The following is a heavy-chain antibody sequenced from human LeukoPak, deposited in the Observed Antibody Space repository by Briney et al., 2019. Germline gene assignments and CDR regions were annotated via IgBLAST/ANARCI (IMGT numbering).Heavy chain of an antibody. J-gene: IGHJ4*02. D-gene: IGHD1-26*01. CDR2: ISGSGGSP. CDR1: EFTFSSYA. V-gene: IGHV3-23*01. Sequence: GGSLRLSCAASEFTFSSYAMSWVRQAPGKGLEWVSAISGSGGSPYYADSVKGRFTISRDNYKNTLYLQMNSLRADDTAVYYCAKGSRGSYYGSYYDYWGQGTLVAVSS. CDR3: AKGSRGSYYGSYYDY.